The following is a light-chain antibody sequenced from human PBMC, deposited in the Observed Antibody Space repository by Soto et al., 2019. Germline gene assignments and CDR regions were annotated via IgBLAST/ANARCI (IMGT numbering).Light chain of an antibody. CDR3: QHYHSFSIT. CDR1: QSVGGN. Sequence: EIVLTQSPATLSVAPGERATLSCRASQSVGGNLAWFQQKPGQAPRLLIYDASNRATGIPARFSGSGSGREFSLTITNLRNDDFATYYCQHYHSFSITYGQGTRLEIK. CDR2: DAS. J-gene: IGKJ5*01. V-gene: IGKV3D-15*01.